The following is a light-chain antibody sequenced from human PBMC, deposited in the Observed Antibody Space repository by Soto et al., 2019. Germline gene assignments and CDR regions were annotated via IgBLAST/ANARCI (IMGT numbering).Light chain of an antibody. Sequence: AIQMTQSPSSLSASVGDRVTITCRASQDVSNDLGWYQQKPGKAPNLLIYAASTLQSGVPSRFSGSGSGTEFTLTITSLQPEDSATYYCLQDINYPWTFGQGTRLEIK. CDR1: QDVSND. CDR2: AAS. V-gene: IGKV1-6*01. J-gene: IGKJ5*01. CDR3: LQDINYPWT.